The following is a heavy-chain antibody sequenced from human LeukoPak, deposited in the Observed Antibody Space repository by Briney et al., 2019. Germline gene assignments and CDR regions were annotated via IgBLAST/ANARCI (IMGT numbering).Heavy chain of an antibody. J-gene: IGHJ1*01. CDR2: INPSGGST. D-gene: IGHD2-21*02. Sequence: ASVKVSCKASGYTFTSYYMHWVRQAPGQGLEWMGIINPSGGSTSYAQKFQGRVTMTRDTSTSTVYMELSSLRSEDTAVYYCARAAYCGGDCPRYFQHWGQGTLVTVSP. CDR3: ARAAYCGGDCPRYFQH. CDR1: GYTFTSYY. V-gene: IGHV1-46*01.